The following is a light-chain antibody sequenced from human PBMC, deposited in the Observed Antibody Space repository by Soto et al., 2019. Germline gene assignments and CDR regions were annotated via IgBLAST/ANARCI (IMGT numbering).Light chain of an antibody. V-gene: IGLV2-14*03. CDR1: SSDVGGYNY. Sequence: QSALTQPASVSGSPGQSITISCTGTSSDVGGYNYVSWYQHHPGKAPKLMIFDVTNRPSGVSNRFSGSKSGNTASLTISGLLAEDEADYYCSSYTSSTILYVFGSGTKLIVL. CDR2: DVT. CDR3: SSYTSSTILYV. J-gene: IGLJ1*01.